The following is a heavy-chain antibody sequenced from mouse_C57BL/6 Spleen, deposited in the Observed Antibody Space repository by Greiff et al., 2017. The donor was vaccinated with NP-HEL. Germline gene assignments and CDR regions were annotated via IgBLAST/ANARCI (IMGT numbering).Heavy chain of an antibody. CDR3: ASTSVVARGYFDV. J-gene: IGHJ1*03. CDR2: IHPSDSDT. Sequence: VQWWESGAELVKPGASVKVSCKASGYTFTTYWMHWVKQRPGQGLEWIGRIHPSDSDTTYNPQFKGKATLTVDKSTSPAYMQLSSLTSEDSAVYYCASTSVVARGYFDVWGTGTTVTVSS. CDR1: GYTFTTYW. V-gene: IGHV1-74*01. D-gene: IGHD1-1*01.